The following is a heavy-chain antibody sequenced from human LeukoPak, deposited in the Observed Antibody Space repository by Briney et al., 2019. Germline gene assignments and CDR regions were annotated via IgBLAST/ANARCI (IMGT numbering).Heavy chain of an antibody. CDR1: GFTFSSYS. D-gene: IGHD4-17*01. CDR3: ARAAVTTELDY. J-gene: IGHJ4*02. V-gene: IGHV3-21*01. Sequence: GGSLRLSCAASGFTFSSYSMNWVRQAPGEGLEWVSSISSSSSYIYYADSVRGRFTISRDNAKNSLYLQMNSLRAEDTAVYYCARAAVTTELDYWGQGTLVTVSS. CDR2: ISSSSSYI.